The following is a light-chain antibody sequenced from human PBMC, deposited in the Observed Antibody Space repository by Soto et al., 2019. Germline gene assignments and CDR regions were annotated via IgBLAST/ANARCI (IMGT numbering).Light chain of an antibody. V-gene: IGLV2-8*01. J-gene: IGLJ1*01. CDR2: EVS. Sequence: QSVLTQPPSASGSPGQSVAISCTGTSSDVGGYNYVSWYQQHPGKAPKLMIYEVSKRPSGVPDRFSGSKSGNTASLTVSGLQAEDEADYYCSSYAGSTHFVFGTGTKVPV. CDR1: SSDVGGYNY. CDR3: SSYAGSTHFV.